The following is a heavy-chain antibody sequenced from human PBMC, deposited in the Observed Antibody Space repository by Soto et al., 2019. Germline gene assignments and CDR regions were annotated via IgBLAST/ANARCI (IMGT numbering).Heavy chain of an antibody. CDR2: ISYDGSNK. J-gene: IGHJ1*01. Sequence: QVQLVESGGGVVQPGRSLRLSCAASGFTFSSYAMHWVRQAPGKGLEWVAVISYDGSNKYYADSVKGRFTISRDNSKNTLYLQMNSLRAEDTAVYYCARDAPYSSSTWEYFQHWGQGTLVTVSS. CDR3: ARDAPYSSSTWEYFQH. V-gene: IGHV3-30-3*01. CDR1: GFTFSSYA. D-gene: IGHD6-13*01.